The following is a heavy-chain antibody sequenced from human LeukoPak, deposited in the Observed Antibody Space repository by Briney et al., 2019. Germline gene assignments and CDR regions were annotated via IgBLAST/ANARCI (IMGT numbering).Heavy chain of an antibody. V-gene: IGHV4-4*02. CDR3: ARQDYYDSSGYPPYYYGMDV. CDR2: IYRSGST. J-gene: IGHJ6*02. D-gene: IGHD3-22*01. CDR1: GGSIGGNW. Sequence: PSGTLSLTCAISGGSIGGNWWSWVRQPPGKGLEWIGEIYRSGSTNYNPSLKSRVTISVDTSKNQFSLKLSSVTAADTAVYYCARQDYYDSSGYPPYYYGMDVWGQGTTVTVSS.